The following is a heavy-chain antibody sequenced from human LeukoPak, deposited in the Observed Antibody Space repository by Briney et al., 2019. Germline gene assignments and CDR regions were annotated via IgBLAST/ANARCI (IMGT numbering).Heavy chain of an antibody. CDR2: ISGSGGST. Sequence: GSLRLSCAASGFTFSSYAMSWVRQAPGKGLEWVSAISGSGGSTYYADSVKGRFTISRDNSKNTLYLQMNSLRAEDTAVYYCAKLIWFGELLDYFDYWGQGTLVTVSS. CDR3: AKLIWFGELLDYFDY. CDR1: GFTFSSYA. D-gene: IGHD3-10*01. V-gene: IGHV3-23*01. J-gene: IGHJ4*02.